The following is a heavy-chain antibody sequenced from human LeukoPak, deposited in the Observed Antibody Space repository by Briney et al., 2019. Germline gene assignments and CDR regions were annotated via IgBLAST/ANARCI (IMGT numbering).Heavy chain of an antibody. CDR2: ISGSGGST. CDR1: GFTFSSYA. J-gene: IGHJ6*02. CDR3: AKGGRTIAVAHYYGMDV. D-gene: IGHD6-19*01. V-gene: IGHV3-23*01. Sequence: GGSLRLSCAASGFTFSSYAMSWGRQAPGKGLELVSGISGSGGSTYYADSVKGRFTISRDNSKNTLYLQMNSLRAEDTAVYYCAKGGRTIAVAHYYGMDVWGQGTTVTVPS.